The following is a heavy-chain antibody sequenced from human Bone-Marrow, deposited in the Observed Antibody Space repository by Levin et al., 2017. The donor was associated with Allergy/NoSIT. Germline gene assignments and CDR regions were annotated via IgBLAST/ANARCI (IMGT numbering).Heavy chain of an antibody. D-gene: IGHD2/OR15-2a*01. V-gene: IGHV1-46*01. Sequence: AASVKVSCKASGYTFSSYFMHWVRQAPGQGLEWMGIINPSGGTTNYAQKFQGRITMTRDTSTSTVYMELSSLRSEDTAVYYCAREVNIYYFDYWGQGSLVTVSS. J-gene: IGHJ4*02. CDR3: AREVNIYYFDY. CDR2: INPSGGTT. CDR1: GYTFSSYF.